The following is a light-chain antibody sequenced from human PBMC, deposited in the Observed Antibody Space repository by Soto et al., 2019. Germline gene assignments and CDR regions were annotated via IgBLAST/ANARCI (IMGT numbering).Light chain of an antibody. CDR1: QLFSSN. CDR3: QQYNDWPRT. V-gene: IGKV3-15*01. CDR2: GSS. Sequence: IVMTQSPATLSVSPCEIVTLSCRASQLFSSNLAWYQRRPGQAPRLLIYGSSTRATGVPPRFSGSASGTEFTLTISSLQSEDFGVYYCQQYNDWPRTFGQGTRLEIK. J-gene: IGKJ5*01.